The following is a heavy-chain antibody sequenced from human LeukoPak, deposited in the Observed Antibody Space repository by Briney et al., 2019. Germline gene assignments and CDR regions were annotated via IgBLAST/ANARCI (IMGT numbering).Heavy chain of an antibody. CDR2: INEDASEK. D-gene: IGHD6-6*01. CDR1: GLPFSNFW. Sequence: GESLRLSCVTSGLPFSNFWMTWVRQAPGKGPEWVANINEDASEKNYVVSVKGRFTISRDNAKNSLYLQMNSLRAEDTAVYYCASSYSSSTSYYFDYWGQGTLVTVSS. CDR3: ASSYSSSTSYYFDY. J-gene: IGHJ4*02. V-gene: IGHV3-7*01.